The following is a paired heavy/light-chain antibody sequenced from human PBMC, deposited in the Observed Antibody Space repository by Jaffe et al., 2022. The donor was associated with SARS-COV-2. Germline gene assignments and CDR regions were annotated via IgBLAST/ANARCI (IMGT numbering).Heavy chain of an antibody. J-gene: IGHJ4*02. CDR1: GFTFSNFA. Sequence: QVQLVESGGGVVQPGGSLRVSCAASGFTFSNFAMHWVRQAPGKGLEWVAVIWHDGSNKYYADSVKGRFTISRDNSKNTLYLQMSSLRGEDTAVYYCTRDIVNIWNVGAYWGQGTLVVVSS. V-gene: IGHV3-33*01. CDR2: IWHDGSNK. CDR3: TRDIVNIWNVGAY. D-gene: IGHD1-1*01.
Light chain of an antibody. CDR3: SSCTSRTTLV. Sequence: QSALTQPASVSGSPGQSITISCTGTSSDVGGYNYVSWYQQHPGKAPKLIIYEVSNRPSGVSNRFSGSKSGNTASLTISGLQAEDEADYYCSSCTSRTTLVLGGGTKLTVL. CDR2: EVS. CDR1: SSDVGGYNY. V-gene: IGLV2-14*01. J-gene: IGLJ2*01.